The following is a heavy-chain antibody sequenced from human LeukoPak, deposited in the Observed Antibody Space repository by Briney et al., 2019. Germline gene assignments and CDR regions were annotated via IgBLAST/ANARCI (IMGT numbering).Heavy chain of an antibody. CDR1: GFTFSSYS. J-gene: IGHJ4*02. Sequence: GGSLRLSCAASGFTFSSYSMNWVRQAPGKGLDWVSSISIISSYIYYPDSVKGRFTISRDNAKNSLYLQMNSPRAEDTAVYYCARVPEQRHWNFDYWGEGTLVTVSP. D-gene: IGHD6-25*01. V-gene: IGHV3-21*01. CDR2: ISIISSYI. CDR3: ARVPEQRHWNFDY.